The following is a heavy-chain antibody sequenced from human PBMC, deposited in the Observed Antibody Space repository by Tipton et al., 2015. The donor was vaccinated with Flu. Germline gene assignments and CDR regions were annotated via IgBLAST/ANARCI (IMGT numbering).Heavy chain of an antibody. Sequence: SLRLSCAASGFTFSSSWMHWVRQGPGKGLVWVSRISNDGSSTSYADSVMGRFTISRDNAKNTLYLQMNSLRADDTAVYYCARVRSSSWFDYWGQGTLVTVSS. CDR2: ISNDGSST. CDR1: GFTFSSSW. D-gene: IGHD6-13*01. CDR3: ARVRSSSWFDY. V-gene: IGHV3-74*01. J-gene: IGHJ4*02.